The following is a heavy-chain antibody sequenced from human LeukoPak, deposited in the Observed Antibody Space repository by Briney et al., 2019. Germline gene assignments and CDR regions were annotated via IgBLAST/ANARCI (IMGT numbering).Heavy chain of an antibody. D-gene: IGHD2-15*01. Sequence: PSETLSLTCTVSGGSISSSSYYWGWVRQAPGKGLEWVSYITSSGSTIYYADSVKGRFTISRDNAKNSLSLQMNSLRAEDTAVYYCARAGYCSGGSCIRSFDPWGQGTLVTVSS. J-gene: IGHJ5*02. V-gene: IGHV3-48*01. CDR1: GGSISSSSYY. CDR2: ITSSGSTI. CDR3: ARAGYCSGGSCIRSFDP.